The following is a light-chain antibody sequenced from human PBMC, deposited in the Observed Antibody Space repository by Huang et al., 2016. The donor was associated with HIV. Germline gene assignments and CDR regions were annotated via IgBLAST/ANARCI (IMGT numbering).Light chain of an antibody. J-gene: IGKJ1*01. CDR1: QDIKNS. CDR3: QQYYSTPT. CDR2: ATS. V-gene: IGKV1-NL1*01. Sequence: DIQVTQSPSSLSPSVGDRVTITCRASQDIKNSLAWYQQKPGKAPNLLLHATSKLESGVPYMCSGSGSGTDYTLTISSLQPEDFATYYCQQYYSTPTFGQGTKVEIK.